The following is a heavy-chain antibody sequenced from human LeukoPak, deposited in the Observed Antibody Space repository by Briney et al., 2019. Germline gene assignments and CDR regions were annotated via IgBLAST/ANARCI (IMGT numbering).Heavy chain of an antibody. CDR1: GGSISGGGYS. J-gene: IGHJ3*02. D-gene: IGHD3-22*01. V-gene: IGHV4-30-2*01. CDR3: ARVCRKYYYDSSGYTAPDAFDI. Sequence: SETLSLTCAVSGGSISGGGYSWSWIRQPPGKGLEWIGYIYHSGSTYYNPSLKSRVTISVDRSKNQFSLKLSSVTAADTAVYYCARVCRKYYYDSSGYTAPDAFDIWGQGTMVTVSS. CDR2: IYHSGST.